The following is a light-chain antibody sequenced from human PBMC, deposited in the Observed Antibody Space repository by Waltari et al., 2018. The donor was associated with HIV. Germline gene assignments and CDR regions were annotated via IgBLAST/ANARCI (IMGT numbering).Light chain of an antibody. CDR2: GAS. J-gene: IGKJ1*01. CDR3: QQSGT. V-gene: IGKV3-20*01. CDR1: PCVSSSY. Sequence: VLTQSPGTLSLSPGERATHSCRASPCVSSSYLARCQQKSVQAPRLLIYGASSRATGIPDRFIGSGSGTEFTLTNAGLEPEDFAVYYCQQSGTFGQGTRVEIK.